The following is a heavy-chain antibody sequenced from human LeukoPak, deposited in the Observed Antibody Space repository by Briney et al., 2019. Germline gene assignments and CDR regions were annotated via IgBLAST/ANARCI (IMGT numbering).Heavy chain of an antibody. CDR3: ARDFPRYYDSSGYYYY. CDR1: GGTFSSYA. V-gene: IGHV1-69*04. D-gene: IGHD3-22*01. CDR2: IIPILGIA. Sequence: SVRVSCKASGGTFSSYAISWVRQAPGQGPEWMGRIIPILGIANYAQKFQGRVTITADKSTSTAYMELSSLRSEDTAVYYCARDFPRYYDSSGYYYYWGQGTLVTVSS. J-gene: IGHJ4*02.